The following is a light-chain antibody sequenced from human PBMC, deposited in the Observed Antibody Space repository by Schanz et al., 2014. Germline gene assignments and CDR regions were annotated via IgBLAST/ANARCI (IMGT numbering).Light chain of an antibody. CDR3: SSYTSSSTE. Sequence: QSALTQPPSASGSPGQSVTISCTGTSSDVGGYNYVSWYQQHPGKAPKLMIYEVSNRPSGVSNRFSGSKSGNTASLTISGLQAEDEADYYCSSYTSSSTEFGGGTKVTVL. CDR1: SSDVGGYNY. J-gene: IGLJ3*02. V-gene: IGLV2-14*01. CDR2: EVS.